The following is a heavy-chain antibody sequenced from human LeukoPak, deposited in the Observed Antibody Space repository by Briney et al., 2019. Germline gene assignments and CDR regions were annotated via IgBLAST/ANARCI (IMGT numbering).Heavy chain of an antibody. CDR1: GYTFTSYA. Sequence: GASVKVSCKASGYTFTSYAMHWVRQAPGQRLEWMGWINAGNGNTKYSQEFQGRVTITRDTSASTAYIELSSLRSEDMAVYYCARGIAAAGMSWFDPWGQGTLVTVSS. CDR2: INAGNGNT. CDR3: ARGIAAAGMSWFDP. J-gene: IGHJ5*02. V-gene: IGHV1-3*03. D-gene: IGHD6-13*01.